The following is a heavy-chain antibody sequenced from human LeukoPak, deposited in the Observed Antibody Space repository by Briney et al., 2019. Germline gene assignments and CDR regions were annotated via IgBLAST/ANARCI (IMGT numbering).Heavy chain of an antibody. D-gene: IGHD6-13*01. V-gene: IGHV1-2*02. J-gene: IGHJ4*02. CDR2: IHPNSGGT. CDR1: GYTFTDYY. CDR3: AREIAAVGQSVVDY. Sequence: ASVKVSCKASGYTFTDYYMHWVRQAPGQGLEWLGWIHPNSGGTNYAQKFQGRVTMTRDTSISTAYMELSRLRSDDTAVYYCAREIAAVGQSVVDYWGQGTLVTVSS.